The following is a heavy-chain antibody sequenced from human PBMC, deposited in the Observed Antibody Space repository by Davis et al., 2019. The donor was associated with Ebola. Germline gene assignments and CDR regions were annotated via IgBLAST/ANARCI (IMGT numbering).Heavy chain of an antibody. CDR3: AKDWELGSFDY. Sequence: GESLKISCAASGFTFSSYGMHWVRQAPGKGLEWVAVISYDGSNKYYSDSVKGRFTISRDNSKNTLYLQMNTLRAEDTAVYYCAKDWELGSFDYWGQGTLVTVSS. V-gene: IGHV3-30*18. J-gene: IGHJ4*02. CDR1: GFTFSSYG. CDR2: ISYDGSNK. D-gene: IGHD1-26*01.